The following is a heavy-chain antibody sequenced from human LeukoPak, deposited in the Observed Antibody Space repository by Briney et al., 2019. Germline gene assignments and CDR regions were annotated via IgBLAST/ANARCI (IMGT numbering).Heavy chain of an antibody. Sequence: SVNVSFKASGGTLIIYAISWVRQAPGQGLEWMGGIIPIFGTANYAQKFQGRVTITADESTSTAYMELSSLRSEDTAVYYCAGGEVGATPYYFDYWGQGTLVTVSS. J-gene: IGHJ4*02. CDR3: AGGEVGATPYYFDY. D-gene: IGHD1-26*01. CDR2: IIPIFGTA. CDR1: GGTLIIYA. V-gene: IGHV1-69*13.